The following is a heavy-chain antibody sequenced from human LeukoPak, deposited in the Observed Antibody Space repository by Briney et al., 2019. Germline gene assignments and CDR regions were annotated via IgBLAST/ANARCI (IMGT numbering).Heavy chain of an antibody. V-gene: IGHV3-74*01. CDR1: GFVFSNNW. D-gene: IGHD6-13*01. Sequence: GRSLRLSCAASGFVFSNNWMYWVRQAPGRGLVWVSRINSDGSSIAYADSVKGRFTISRDNAKNTLFLQMNSLTVEDTAMCYCAKDLSWGATDYWGQGTLVTVSS. CDR3: AKDLSWGATDY. CDR2: INSDGSSI. J-gene: IGHJ4*02.